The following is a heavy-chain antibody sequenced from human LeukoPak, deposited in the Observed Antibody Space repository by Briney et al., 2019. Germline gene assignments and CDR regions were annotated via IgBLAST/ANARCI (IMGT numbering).Heavy chain of an antibody. D-gene: IGHD3-3*01. J-gene: IGHJ3*02. CDR2: IYYSGST. Sequence: SETLSLTCTVSGGSISSSSYYWGWIRQPPGKGLEWIGSIYYSGSTYYNPSLKSRVTISVDKSKNQFSLKLSSVTAADTAVYYCARERSGSEIFARSFDIWGQRTMVTVSS. V-gene: IGHV4-39*07. CDR1: GGSISSSSYY. CDR3: ARERSGSEIFARSFDI.